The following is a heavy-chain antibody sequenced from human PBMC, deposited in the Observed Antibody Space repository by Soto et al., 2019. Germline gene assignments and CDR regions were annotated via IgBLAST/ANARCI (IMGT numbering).Heavy chain of an antibody. D-gene: IGHD4-17*01. V-gene: IGHV1-69*01. CDR1: GGAFGRYS. CDR2: VIPVFNTS. CDR3: ARGDEMTAVTIFED. Sequence: QVQLEQSGPEVKRPGTSVKVSCKASGGAFGRYSVSWVRQAPGQGLEWIGGVIPVFNTSNYSLKFQGRVAISADESTGSVFMELRSLRSEDTALYYCARGDEMTAVTIFEDWGQGTLVTVSS. J-gene: IGHJ4*02.